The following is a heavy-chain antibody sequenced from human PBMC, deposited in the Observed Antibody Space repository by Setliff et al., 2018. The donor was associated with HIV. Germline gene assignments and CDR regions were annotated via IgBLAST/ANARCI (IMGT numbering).Heavy chain of an antibody. V-gene: IGHV4-61*09. J-gene: IGHJ4*02. Sequence: NPSETLSLTCTVSGASINSQSDYWNWIRQPAGKELEWIGHIYASGYTYYKPSLESRVTISVDTSKSQFSLKLHSVTAADTAVYYCARARGSMGYINTFDVWGQGSLVTVPQ. D-gene: IGHD3-16*01. CDR2: IYASGYT. CDR3: ARARGSMGYINTFDV. CDR1: GASINSQSDY.